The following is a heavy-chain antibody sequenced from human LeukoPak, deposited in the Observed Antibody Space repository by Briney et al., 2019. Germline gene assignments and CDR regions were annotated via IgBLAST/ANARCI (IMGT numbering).Heavy chain of an antibody. CDR2: IYTSGST. CDR1: DVSISSNY. Sequence: PSETLSLTCTVSDVSISSNYWSWIRQPAGKGLEWIGRIYTSGSTNYNPSLKSRVTMSVDTSRNQFSLKLSSVTAADTAVYYCARVYGGWYLGYFDYWGQGTLVTVSS. CDR3: ARVYGGWYLGYFDY. D-gene: IGHD6-19*01. J-gene: IGHJ4*02. V-gene: IGHV4-4*07.